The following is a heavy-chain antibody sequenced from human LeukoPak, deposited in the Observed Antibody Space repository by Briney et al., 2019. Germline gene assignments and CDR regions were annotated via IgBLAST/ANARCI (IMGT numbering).Heavy chain of an antibody. CDR1: GGSIRQYY. D-gene: IGHD5-24*01. Sequence: SETLPLTHTVSGGSIRQYYWRWIRPPPPKELAGMGFIYYSGSTNYNPSLKSRVTISVDTSKTQFSLKLSSVTAAATAVYYCARAIGYNSAPFDYWGQGTLVTVSS. CDR2: IYYSGST. J-gene: IGHJ4*02. CDR3: ARAIGYNSAPFDY. V-gene: IGHV4-59*01.